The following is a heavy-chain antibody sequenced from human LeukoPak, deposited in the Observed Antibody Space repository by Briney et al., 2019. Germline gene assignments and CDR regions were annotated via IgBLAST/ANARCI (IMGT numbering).Heavy chain of an antibody. Sequence: SETLSLTCAVYGGSFSGYYWSWIRQPPGKGLEWIGEINHSGSTNYNPSLKSRVTISVDTSKNQISLKMTSVTAADTALYYCARDSGTTGEVKFDPWGQGTLVTVSS. D-gene: IGHD3-10*01. CDR2: INHSGST. J-gene: IGHJ5*02. CDR1: GGSFSGYY. V-gene: IGHV4-34*01. CDR3: ARDSGTTGEVKFDP.